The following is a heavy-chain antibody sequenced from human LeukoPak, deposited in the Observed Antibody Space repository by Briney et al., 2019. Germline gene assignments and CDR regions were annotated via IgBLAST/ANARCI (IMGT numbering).Heavy chain of an antibody. CDR1: GTSISSNY. D-gene: IGHD1-1*01. J-gene: IGHJ4*02. CDR3: ARVTDWNDFDY. V-gene: IGHV4-59*01. Sequence: SETLSLTCSVSGTSISSNYWSWIRQSPGKGLEWIGYISCIGSTNYNPSLKSRVTISIDTSKNQLSLKLTSVTTADTAVYYCARVTDWNDFDYWGQGTLVTVSS. CDR2: ISCIGST.